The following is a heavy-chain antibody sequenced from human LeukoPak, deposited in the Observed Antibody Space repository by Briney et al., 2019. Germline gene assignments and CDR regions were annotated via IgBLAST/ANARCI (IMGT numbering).Heavy chain of an antibody. CDR3: ARLNDGFDI. V-gene: IGHV5-51*01. CDR2: IDPGDSET. CDR1: GYRFTRYW. Sequence: GESLKISCKGSGYRFTRYWIAWVRQMPGKGLQWMGIIDPGDSETRYSPSFQGQVTITADKSISTAYLQWSSLKASDTAMYYCARLNDGFDIWGQGAMVIVSS. J-gene: IGHJ3*02.